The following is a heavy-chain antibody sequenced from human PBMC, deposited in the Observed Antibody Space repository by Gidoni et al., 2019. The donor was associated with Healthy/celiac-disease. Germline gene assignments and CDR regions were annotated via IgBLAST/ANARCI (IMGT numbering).Heavy chain of an antibody. CDR2: LRSSSSTI. CDR1: GSPFSSYS. Sequence: EVQLVESGGGLVQPGGSLRLSCAACGSPFSSYSMNWVRQDPGQGLEWVSYLRSSSSTIYYADSVKGRFTISRDNAKNSLYLQINSLRGEDTAVYYCASLEDSSGYDLVAFDIWGQGTMVTVSS. D-gene: IGHD3-22*01. J-gene: IGHJ3*02. V-gene: IGHV3-48*01. CDR3: ASLEDSSGYDLVAFDI.